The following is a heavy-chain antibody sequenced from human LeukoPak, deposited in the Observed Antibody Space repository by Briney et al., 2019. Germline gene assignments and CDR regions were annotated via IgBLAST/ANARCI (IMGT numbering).Heavy chain of an antibody. CDR3: ARDFDYYDSSGYYDY. CDR1: GFTFSSYW. J-gene: IGHJ4*02. Sequence: PGGSLRLSCAASGFTFSSYWMSWVRQAPGKGLEWVANIKQDGSEKYYVDSVKGRFTISRDNAENSLYLQMNSLRAEDTAVYYCARDFDYYDSSGYYDYWGQGTLVTVSS. CDR2: IKQDGSEK. D-gene: IGHD3-22*01. V-gene: IGHV3-7*01.